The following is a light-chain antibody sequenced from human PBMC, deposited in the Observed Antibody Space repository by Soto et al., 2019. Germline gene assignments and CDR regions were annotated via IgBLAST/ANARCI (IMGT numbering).Light chain of an antibody. Sequence: QSVLTQPPSVSGAPGQRVTISCTGSISNIGAGYDVHWYQQLPGTAPQVLIYDNNNRPSGVPDRFSGSKSGTSASLAITGLQAEDEADYYCHSYDVSLSGPVFGGGTKLTVL. V-gene: IGLV1-40*01. CDR2: DNN. CDR3: HSYDVSLSGPV. CDR1: ISNIGAGYD. J-gene: IGLJ2*01.